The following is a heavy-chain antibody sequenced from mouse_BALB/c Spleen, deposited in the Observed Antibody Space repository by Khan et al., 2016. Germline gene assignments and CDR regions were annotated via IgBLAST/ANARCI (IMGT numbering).Heavy chain of an antibody. CDR1: GFTFSSYA. J-gene: IGHJ2*01. Sequence: EVELVESGGGLVKPGGSLKLSCAASGFTFSSYAMSWVRQTPEKRLKWVASISIGGSTYYPDCVKGRFTISRDNARNILNLQMSSLRPEDTAMYYCAREDYGNYGDCFDYWGQGTTLTVAS. V-gene: IGHV5-6-5*01. CDR2: ISIGGST. D-gene: IGHD2-1*01. CDR3: AREDYGNYGDCFDY.